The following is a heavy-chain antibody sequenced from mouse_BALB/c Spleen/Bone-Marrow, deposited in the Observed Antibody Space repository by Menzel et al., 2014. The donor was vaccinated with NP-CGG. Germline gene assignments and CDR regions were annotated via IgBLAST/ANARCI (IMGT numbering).Heavy chain of an antibody. CDR2: IDPEKGET. J-gene: IGHJ2*01. CDR3: GAWGYVDY. V-gene: IGHV14-4*02. CDR1: GFNIKDYY. Sequence: VQLQQSGAELVRSGASVKLSCTASGFNIKDYYMHWVKQRPEQGMEWIGWIDPEKGETEYAPKHQGKANMTADTTSNTAYLQRSNLTSEDTAVSYCGAWGYVDYWGQGTPGTVSS.